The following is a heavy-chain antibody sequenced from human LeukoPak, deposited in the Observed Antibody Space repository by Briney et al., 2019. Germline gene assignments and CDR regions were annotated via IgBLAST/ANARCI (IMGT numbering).Heavy chain of an antibody. V-gene: IGHV3-30*02. CDR2: IRYDGSNK. CDR3: AKVGFYCSGGSCYSDDAFDI. D-gene: IGHD2-15*01. J-gene: IGHJ3*02. Sequence: PGGSLRVSCAASGFTFSSYGVHWVRQAPGKGLEWVAFIRYDGSNKYYADSVKGRFTISRDNSKNTLYLQMSSLRAEDTAVYYCAKVGFYCSGGSCYSDDAFDIWGQGTMVTVSS. CDR1: GFTFSSYG.